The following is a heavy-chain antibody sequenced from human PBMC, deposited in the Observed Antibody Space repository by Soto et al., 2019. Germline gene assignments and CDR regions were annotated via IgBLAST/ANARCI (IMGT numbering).Heavy chain of an antibody. J-gene: IGHJ5*02. Sequence: GGSLRLSCAASGFTFSSYGMHWVRQAPGKGLEWVAVISYDGSNKYYADSVKGRFTISRDNSKNTLYLQMNSLRAEDTAVYYCAPGAYYYDSSGYYRWGQGTLVTVSS. CDR2: ISYDGSNK. D-gene: IGHD3-22*01. CDR1: GFTFSSYG. CDR3: APGAYYYDSSGYYR. V-gene: IGHV3-30*03.